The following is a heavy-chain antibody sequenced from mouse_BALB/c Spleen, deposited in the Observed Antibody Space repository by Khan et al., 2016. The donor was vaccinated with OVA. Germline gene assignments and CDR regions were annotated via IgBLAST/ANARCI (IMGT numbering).Heavy chain of an antibody. CDR3: SRGGWSYAMDY. CDR2: IDPANGNT. Sequence: EVQLQESGAELVKPGASVKLSCTASGFNIKDTYIHWVRQRPEQGPEWIGTIDPANGNTTYDPKFQGKATITADTSSNTAYLLLSSLTSEDTAVYYCSRGGWSYAMDYWGQGTSVTVSS. D-gene: IGHD1-1*02. V-gene: IGHV14-3*02. CDR1: GFNIKDTY. J-gene: IGHJ4*01.